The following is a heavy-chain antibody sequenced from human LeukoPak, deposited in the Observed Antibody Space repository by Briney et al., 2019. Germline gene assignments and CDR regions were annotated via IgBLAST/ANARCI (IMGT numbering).Heavy chain of an antibody. Sequence: SETLSLTCTVSGGSISSYFWSWFCQPPGKGLEWIGYISYSGSTNYNPSLKSRITISLDTSKNQFSLKLSSVTAADTAVYYCARRRERRRTDRFDYFDYWGQGALVAVSS. V-gene: IGHV4-59*08. CDR3: ARRRERRRTDRFDYFDY. D-gene: IGHD1-26*01. CDR1: GGSISSYF. CDR2: ISYSGST. J-gene: IGHJ4*02.